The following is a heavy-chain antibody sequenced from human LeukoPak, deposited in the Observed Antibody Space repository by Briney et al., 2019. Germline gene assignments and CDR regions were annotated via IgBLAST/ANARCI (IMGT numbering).Heavy chain of an antibody. J-gene: IGHJ4*02. Sequence: PSETLSLTCTVSGDSISSYYWSWIRQPPGKGLEWMGYINYSGNTNYNPSLKSRVTISVDTSKNQFSLRLTSVTAADTAVYYRAREGRQDYVYFDCWGQGTLVTVSS. D-gene: IGHD4-17*01. V-gene: IGHV4-59*01. CDR2: INYSGNT. CDR3: AREGRQDYVYFDC. CDR1: GDSISSYY.